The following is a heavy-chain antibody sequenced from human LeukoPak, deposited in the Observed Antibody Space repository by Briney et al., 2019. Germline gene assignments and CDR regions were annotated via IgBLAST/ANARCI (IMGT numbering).Heavy chain of an antibody. D-gene: IGHD4-17*01. CDR2: IYSTGST. CDR1: GGSISSGGHY. V-gene: IGHV4-61*02. J-gene: IGHJ4*02. Sequence: PSETLSLTCTVSGGSISSGGHYWSWIRQPAGKGLEYLGRIYSTGSTNYNPSLRSRVTISVDTSKNHFSLKLSSVTAADTAVYYCARGTITTVTDSWGPGTLVTVSS. CDR3: ARGTITTVTDS.